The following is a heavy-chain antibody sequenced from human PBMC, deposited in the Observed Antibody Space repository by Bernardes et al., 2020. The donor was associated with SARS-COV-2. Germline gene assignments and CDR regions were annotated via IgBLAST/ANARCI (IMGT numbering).Heavy chain of an antibody. J-gene: IGHJ4*02. CDR3: ARGTSVTANFDS. Sequence: SVKVSCKASGYTFSSYGFNWVRQAPGQGLEWIGWVSSDRGNTNHAQSLQGRVTMTTETSTNTAYMELRSLKSDDTAVYYCARGTSVTANFDSWGQGTLVTVSS. CDR1: GYTFSSYG. CDR2: VSSDRGNT. V-gene: IGHV1-18*04. D-gene: IGHD2-21*02.